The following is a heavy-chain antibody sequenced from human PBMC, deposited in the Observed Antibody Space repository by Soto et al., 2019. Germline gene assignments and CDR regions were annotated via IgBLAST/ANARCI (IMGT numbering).Heavy chain of an antibody. CDR3: ARGKGFGELKPDDAFDI. D-gene: IGHD3-10*01. V-gene: IGHV1-69*13. CDR2: IIPIFGTA. J-gene: IGHJ3*02. Sequence: ASVKVSCKASGGTFSSYAISWVRQAPGQGLEWMGGIIPIFGTANYAQRFQGRVTITADESTSTAYMELSSLRSEDTAVYYCARGKGFGELKPDDAFDIWGQGTMVTVSS. CDR1: GGTFSSYA.